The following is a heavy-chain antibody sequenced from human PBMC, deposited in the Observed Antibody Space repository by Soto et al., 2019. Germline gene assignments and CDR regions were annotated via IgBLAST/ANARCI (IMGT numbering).Heavy chain of an antibody. CDR1: GFTFSSYW. Sequence: GGSLRLSCAASGFTFSSYWMHWVRLGPGKGLEWVANINNDGNEDNLFYSVHGRFITTRDDTKNEHFLQMNSLRVDATAAYYGARTGGGHHDGMDDWGQGTMVTVSS. J-gene: IGHJ6*02. CDR2: INNDGNED. V-gene: IGHV3-7*01. D-gene: IGHD1-1*01. CDR3: ARTGGGHHDGMDD.